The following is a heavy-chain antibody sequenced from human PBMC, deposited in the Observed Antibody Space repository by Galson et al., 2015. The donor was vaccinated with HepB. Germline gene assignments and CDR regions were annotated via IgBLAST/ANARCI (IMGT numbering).Heavy chain of an antibody. Sequence: SLRLSCAASGFTFSNYYMSWIRQAPGKGLEWVSYISSSSSYTNYADSVKGRFTISRDNAKKSLYLQMNSLRDEDTAVYYCAFRGTSGRVYWGRGALVTVSS. D-gene: IGHD3-10*01. CDR1: GFTFSNYY. V-gene: IGHV3-11*06. CDR2: ISSSSSYT. J-gene: IGHJ4*02. CDR3: AFRGTSGRVY.